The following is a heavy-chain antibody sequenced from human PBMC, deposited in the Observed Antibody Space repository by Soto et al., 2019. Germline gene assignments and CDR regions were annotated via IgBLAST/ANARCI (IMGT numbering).Heavy chain of an antibody. CDR1: GFTFSNYA. Sequence: EVQLLESGGGLVQPGRSLRLSCAASGFTFSNYAMSWVRQAPGQGLDWVSAISGSGGTTYYADSVKVRFTISRDNSKNTLFLQMNRLRAEDAAVYYCAKFFVETGSNSGWPWSFHYWGQGTLVTVSS. D-gene: IGHD6-25*01. J-gene: IGHJ4*02. CDR2: ISGSGGTT. V-gene: IGHV3-23*01. CDR3: AKFFVETGSNSGWPWSFHY.